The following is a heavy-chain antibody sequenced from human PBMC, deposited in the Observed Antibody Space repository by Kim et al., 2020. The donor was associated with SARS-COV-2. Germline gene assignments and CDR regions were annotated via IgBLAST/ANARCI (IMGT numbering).Heavy chain of an antibody. CDR3: TRGRGLDY. V-gene: IGHV3-7*04. CDR2: INQDETEK. Sequence: GGSLRLSCAASGFTLNGYWMTWVRQAPGKELEWLANINQDETEKYYVDSVKGRFSISRDNAKNSLNLQMNSLRGEDTAVYYCTRGRGLDYWGQGTLGTVS. J-gene: IGHJ4*02. CDR1: GFTLNGYW.